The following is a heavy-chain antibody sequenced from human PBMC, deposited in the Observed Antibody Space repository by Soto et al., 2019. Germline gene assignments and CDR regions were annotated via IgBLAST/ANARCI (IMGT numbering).Heavy chain of an antibody. Sequence: EVQLLESGGGLVQPGGSLRLSCAASGFTFSSYAMSWVRQAPGKGLEWVSAISGSGGSTYYADSVKGRFTISRDNSKHTLYLQMNSLRAEDTAVYYSAKGPLLGLLYRVYWGQGTLVTVSS. CDR2: ISGSGGST. CDR1: GFTFSSYA. J-gene: IGHJ4*02. CDR3: AKGPLLGLLYRVY. D-gene: IGHD2-21*01. V-gene: IGHV3-23*01.